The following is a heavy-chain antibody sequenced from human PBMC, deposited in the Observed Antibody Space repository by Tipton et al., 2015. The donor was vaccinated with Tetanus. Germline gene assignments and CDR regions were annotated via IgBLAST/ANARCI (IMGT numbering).Heavy chain of an antibody. CDR2: IYHTGTT. CDR1: GDSISSGNYR. V-gene: IGHV4-30-4*01. D-gene: IGHD1-26*01. CDR3: ARDGSGFGGSYDY. J-gene: IGHJ4*02. Sequence: TLSLTCTVSGDSISSGNYRYNWIRQLPGKGLEWIGYIYHTGTTYYNPSFKSRVSISVDTSMNSFSLNLSSVTAADTAVYYCARDGSGFGGSYDYWGQGTLVTVSS.